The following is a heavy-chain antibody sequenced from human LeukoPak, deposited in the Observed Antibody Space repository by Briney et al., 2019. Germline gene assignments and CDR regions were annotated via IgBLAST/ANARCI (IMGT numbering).Heavy chain of an antibody. CDR3: ARDPTAAGKGAWFDP. Sequence: PAETLSLTYTVSGGSISSSGYYWGWIRQPPGKGLEWIGSIYYSGSTYYNPSLKSRVTISVDTSKNQFSLKLSSVAAADTAVYYCARDPTAAGKGAWFDPWGQGTLVTVSS. D-gene: IGHD6-13*01. J-gene: IGHJ5*02. V-gene: IGHV4-39*02. CDR1: GGSISSSGYY. CDR2: IYYSGST.